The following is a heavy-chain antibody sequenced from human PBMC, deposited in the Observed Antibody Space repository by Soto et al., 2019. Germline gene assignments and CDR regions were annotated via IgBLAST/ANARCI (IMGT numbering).Heavy chain of an antibody. CDR3: VGIISLLWFGESPYGMDV. CDR1: GGSISSSSYY. CDR2: IYYSGST. J-gene: IGHJ6*02. V-gene: IGHV4-39*01. D-gene: IGHD3-10*01. Sequence: SETLSLTCTVSGGSISSSSYYWGWIRQPPGKGLEWIGSIYYSGSTYYNPSLKSRVTISVDTSKNQFSLKLSSVTAADTAVYYCVGIISLLWFGESPYGMDVWGQGTTVTVSS.